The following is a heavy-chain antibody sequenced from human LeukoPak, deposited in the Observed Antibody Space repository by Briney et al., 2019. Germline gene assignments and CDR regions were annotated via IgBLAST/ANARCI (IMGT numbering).Heavy chain of an antibody. CDR3: ARGGAARLHFQN. Sequence: SETLSLTCTVSGGSISTYYWNWIRQPPGKGLEWIWYIYHSGSTNYNPSLQSRGTISVDTSKNQFSLNLNSVTAADTAVYYCARGGAARLHFQNWGQGTLVTVSS. D-gene: IGHD6-6*01. J-gene: IGHJ1*01. V-gene: IGHV4-59*01. CDR2: IYHSGST. CDR1: GGSISTYY.